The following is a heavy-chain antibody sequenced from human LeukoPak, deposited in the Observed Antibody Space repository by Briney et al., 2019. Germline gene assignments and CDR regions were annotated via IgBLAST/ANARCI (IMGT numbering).Heavy chain of an antibody. D-gene: IGHD6-19*01. J-gene: IGHJ1*01. CDR3: ARSGMAVAATPWD. CDR1: GLTFSDFW. CDR2: INQDGSEK. V-gene: IGHV3-7*05. Sequence: GGSLRLSRAASGLTFSDFWMTWVRQPPGRGLEWVVHINQDGSEKYSVDSVRGRFTISRDNVKNSLFLQINILRAEDTAVYYCARSGMAVAATPWDWGQGTLVTVSS.